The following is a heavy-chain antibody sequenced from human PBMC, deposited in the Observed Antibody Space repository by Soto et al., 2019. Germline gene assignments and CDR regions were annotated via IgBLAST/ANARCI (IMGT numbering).Heavy chain of an antibody. Sequence: ASVKVSCKASGYPSTIYAIHWVRQAPGQSLEWMGWINPGNGDTKYSQIFQGRVTITWDTSARTAYMDLSSLISEDTADYYCARDSSSSRSFDYWDKGARVTVAS. CDR1: GYPSTIYA. J-gene: IGHJ4*02. CDR3: ARDSSSSRSFDY. CDR2: INPGNGDT. D-gene: IGHD6-6*01. V-gene: IGHV1-3*01.